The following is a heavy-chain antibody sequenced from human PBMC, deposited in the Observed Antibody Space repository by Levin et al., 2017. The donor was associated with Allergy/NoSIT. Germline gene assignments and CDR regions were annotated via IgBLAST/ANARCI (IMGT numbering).Heavy chain of an antibody. V-gene: IGHV4-39*07. J-gene: IGHJ4*02. Sequence: SQTLSLTCYVSGGSISGSPYYWGWIRQPPGKGLEWIGSLYYSGVTYYSPSLKSRVTISVDTSKNQFSLKLNSVTAADTAVYFCAKDRRWDFDYWGQGALVTVSS. CDR1: GGSISGSPYY. CDR2: LYYSGVT. CDR3: AKDRRWDFDY. D-gene: IGHD2-15*01.